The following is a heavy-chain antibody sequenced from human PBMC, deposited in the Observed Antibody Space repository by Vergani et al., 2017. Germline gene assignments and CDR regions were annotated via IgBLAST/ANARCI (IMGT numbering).Heavy chain of an antibody. CDR2: ISSNGGST. D-gene: IGHD3-9*01. V-gene: IGHV3-64*01. CDR1: GFTFSSYA. Sequence: EVQLVESGGGLVQPGGSLRLSCAASGFTFSSYAMHWVRQAPGKGLEYVSAISSNGGSTYYANSVKGRFTISRDNSKNTLYLQMGSLRAEDMAVYYCARERKYDILTGYYTLNYYYYGMDVWGQGTMVTVSS. CDR3: ARERKYDILTGYYTLNYYYYGMDV. J-gene: IGHJ6*02.